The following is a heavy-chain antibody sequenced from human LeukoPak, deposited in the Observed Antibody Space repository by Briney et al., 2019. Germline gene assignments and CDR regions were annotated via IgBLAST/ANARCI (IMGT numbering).Heavy chain of an antibody. CDR3: ARHPSALYAFDI. V-gene: IGHV4-31*03. J-gene: IGHJ3*02. D-gene: IGHD3-3*01. CDR2: IYYSGST. CDR1: GGSISSGGYY. Sequence: SETLSLTCTVSGGSISSGGYYWSWIRQHPGKGLEWIGYIYYSGSTYYNPSLKSRVTISVDTSNNHFSLKLSSVTAADTAVYYCARHPSALYAFDIWGQGTVVIVSS.